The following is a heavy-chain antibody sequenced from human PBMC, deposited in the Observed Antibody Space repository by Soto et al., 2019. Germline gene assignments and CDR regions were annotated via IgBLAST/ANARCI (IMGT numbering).Heavy chain of an antibody. D-gene: IGHD3-3*01. V-gene: IGHV4-39*01. J-gene: IGHJ4*02. CDR1: GGSISSSSYY. CDR3: ARLLGSYDFWSGYYMFDY. Sequence: SETLSLTCTVSGGSISSSSYYWGWIRQPPGKGLEWIGSIYYSGSTYYNPSLKSRVTISVDTSKNQFSLELSSVTAADTAVYYCARLLGSYDFWSGYYMFDYWGQGTLVTVSS. CDR2: IYYSGST.